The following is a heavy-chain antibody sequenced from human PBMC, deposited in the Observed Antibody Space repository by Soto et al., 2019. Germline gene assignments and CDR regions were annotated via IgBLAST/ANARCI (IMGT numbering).Heavy chain of an antibody. CDR2: IYWDDDK. Sequence: QITLMESGPTLVKPTQTLTLTCTFSGFSLTTSGVGVGWIRQPPGKALEWLALIYWDDDKRYSPSLKSRLTTTKDTSKNRGVLTMTNMDPVDTATYYCAHTSAPRLVDVWGRGTTVTVSS. D-gene: IGHD6-25*01. V-gene: IGHV2-5*02. J-gene: IGHJ6*02. CDR3: AHTSAPRLVDV. CDR1: GFSLTTSGVG.